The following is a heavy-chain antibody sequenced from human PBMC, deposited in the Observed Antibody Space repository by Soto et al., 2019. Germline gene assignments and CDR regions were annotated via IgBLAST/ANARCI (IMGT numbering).Heavy chain of an antibody. CDR3: ARTYSSSWSPFDY. J-gene: IGHJ4*02. D-gene: IGHD6-13*01. V-gene: IGHV4-34*01. Sequence: ETLSLTCVVYGGSLRGYYWSWIRQPPGKGLEWIGEINQSGSTNYNPSLKSRVTISVDTSKNQFSLRLSSVTAADTAVYYCARTYSSSWSPFDYWGQGTLVTVSS. CDR2: INQSGST. CDR1: GGSLRGYY.